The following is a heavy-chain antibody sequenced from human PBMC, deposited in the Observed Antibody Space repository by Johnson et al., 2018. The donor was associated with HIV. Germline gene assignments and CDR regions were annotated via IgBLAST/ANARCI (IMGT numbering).Heavy chain of an antibody. CDR3: AKSDCSGGSCYSVWRHAFDI. J-gene: IGHJ3*02. CDR2: ISYDGSNK. Sequence: QMQLVESGGGVVQPGRSLRLSCAASGFTFSMYAMHWVRQAPGKGLEWVAVISYDGSNKYYADSVRGRFTISRDNSKNTLSLQMNSLRAEDTAVYYFAKSDCSGGSCYSVWRHAFDIWGQGTMVTVSS. V-gene: IGHV3-30*18. D-gene: IGHD2-15*01. CDR1: GFTFSMYA.